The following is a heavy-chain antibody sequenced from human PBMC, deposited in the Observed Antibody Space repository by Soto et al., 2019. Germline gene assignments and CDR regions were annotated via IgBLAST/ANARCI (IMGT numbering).Heavy chain of an antibody. Sequence: QVQLVESGGGVVQPGRSLRLSCAASGFTFSSYAMHWVRQAPGKGLEWVAVISYDGSNKYYADSVKGRFTISRDNTKNTLYLQMNRLRAEATAVYYCARDRLRYNWNDFPYYYYGMDVWGQGTTVTVSS. V-gene: IGHV3-30-3*01. CDR2: ISYDGSNK. CDR1: GFTFSSYA. CDR3: ARDRLRYNWNDFPYYYYGMDV. J-gene: IGHJ6*02. D-gene: IGHD1-1*01.